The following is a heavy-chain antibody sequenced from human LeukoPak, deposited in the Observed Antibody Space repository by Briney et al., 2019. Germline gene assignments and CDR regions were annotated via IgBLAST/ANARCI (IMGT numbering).Heavy chain of an antibody. CDR2: IYSGGST. CDR3: AREGGTRYYYYGMDV. Sequence: GGSLRLSCAASGSTVSSNYMSWVRQAPGKGLEWVSVIYSGGSTYYADSVKGRFTISRDNSKNTPYLQMNSLRAEDTAVYYCAREGGTRYYYYGMDVWGQGTTVTVSS. J-gene: IGHJ6*02. CDR1: GSTVSSNY. V-gene: IGHV3-53*01. D-gene: IGHD3-16*01.